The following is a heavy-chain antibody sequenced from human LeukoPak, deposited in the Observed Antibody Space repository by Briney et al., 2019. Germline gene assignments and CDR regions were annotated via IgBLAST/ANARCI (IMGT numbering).Heavy chain of an antibody. CDR3: AKAHSSGWYYFDY. CDR1: GFIFSSHG. Sequence: GGTLRLSCAASGFIFSSHGMSWVRQAPGKGLEWVSAISGSGGSTYYADSVKGRFTISRDNSKNTLYLQMNSLRAEDTAVYYCAKAHSSGWYYFDYWGQGTLVTVSS. D-gene: IGHD6-19*01. V-gene: IGHV3-23*01. J-gene: IGHJ4*02. CDR2: ISGSGGST.